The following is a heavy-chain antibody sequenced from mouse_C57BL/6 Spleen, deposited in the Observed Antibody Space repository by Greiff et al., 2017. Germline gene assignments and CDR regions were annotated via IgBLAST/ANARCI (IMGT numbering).Heavy chain of an antibody. Sequence: VQLQQPGAELVMPGASVKLSCKASGYTFTSYWMHWVKQRPGQGLEWIGEIDPSDSYTNYNQKFKGKSTLTVDKSSSTAYMQLSSLTSEDSAVXYCARYYYGIFDYWGQGTTLTVSS. V-gene: IGHV1-69*01. CDR2: IDPSDSYT. D-gene: IGHD1-1*01. J-gene: IGHJ2*01. CDR1: GYTFTSYW. CDR3: ARYYYGIFDY.